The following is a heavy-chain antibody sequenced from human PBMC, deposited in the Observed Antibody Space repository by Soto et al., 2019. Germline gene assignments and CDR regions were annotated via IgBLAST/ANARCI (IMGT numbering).Heavy chain of an antibody. CDR1: GVAFGSYG. D-gene: IGHD6-6*01. Sequence: GGFMRDSCAASGVAFGSYGMRLVRPDQGKGLEWVSGITSSGGSTYYADSVKGRFTISRDNSKNTLYLQMNSLRAEDTAIYYCAKDVRFSSSSAPFDYWGHGTLVTVSS. V-gene: IGHV3-23*01. CDR2: ITSSGGST. J-gene: IGHJ4*01. CDR3: AKDVRFSSSSAPFDY.